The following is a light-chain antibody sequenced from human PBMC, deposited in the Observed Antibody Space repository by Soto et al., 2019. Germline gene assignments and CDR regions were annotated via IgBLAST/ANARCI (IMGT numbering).Light chain of an antibody. J-gene: IGKJ1*01. CDR2: AAS. V-gene: IGKV2-29*01. Sequence: DVVMTQTPLSLSVAPGQPASISCKSSQSLLHITGETFLFWYLQKPGQSPQLLIYAASTLQSGVPSRFSGSGSGTDFTLTISSLQPEDFATYYCQESYSTPRWTFGQGTKVDIK. CDR1: QSLLHITGETF. CDR3: QESYSTPRWT.